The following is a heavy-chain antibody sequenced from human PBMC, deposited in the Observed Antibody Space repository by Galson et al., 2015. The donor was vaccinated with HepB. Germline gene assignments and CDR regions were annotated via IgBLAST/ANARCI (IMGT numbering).Heavy chain of an antibody. D-gene: IGHD2-2*01. CDR2: ISAYNGNT. CDR1: GYTFTSYG. Sequence: SVKVSCKASGYTFTSYGISWVRQAPGQGLEWMGWISAYNGNTNYAQKLQGRVTMTTDTSTSTAYMELRSLRSDDTAVYYCARDKMDCSSTSCYLYYYYGMDVWGQGTTVTVSS. V-gene: IGHV1-18*01. CDR3: ARDKMDCSSTSCYLYYYYGMDV. J-gene: IGHJ6*02.